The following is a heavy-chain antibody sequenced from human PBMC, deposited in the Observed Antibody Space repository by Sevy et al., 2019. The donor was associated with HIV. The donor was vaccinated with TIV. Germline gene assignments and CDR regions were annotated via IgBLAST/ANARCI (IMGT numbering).Heavy chain of an antibody. D-gene: IGHD6-13*01. V-gene: IGHV4-61*08. CDR3: ARDRIAAAGAHFDY. CDR1: GGSVSSGDYY. Sequence: SETLSLTCAVSGGSVSSGDYYWSWIRQPPGKGLEWIGYVSYIGSTNYRPSLKSRLTISVDTSRNQFSLKLNSVTAADTAVYYCARDRIAAAGAHFDYWGQGILVTVSS. J-gene: IGHJ4*02. CDR2: VSYIGST.